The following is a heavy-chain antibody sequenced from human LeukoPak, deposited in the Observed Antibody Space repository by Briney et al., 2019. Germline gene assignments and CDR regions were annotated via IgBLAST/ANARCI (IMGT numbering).Heavy chain of an antibody. CDR3: ARAPLSPSYNWFDP. V-gene: IGHV4-30-4*01. D-gene: IGHD3-16*01. Sequence: SETLSLTCTVSGGSISSGDYYWIWIRQPPGKGLEWIGYIYYSGSTYYNPSLKSRVTISVDTSKNQFSLKLSSVTAADTAVYYCARAPLSPSYNWFDPWGQGTLVTVSS. CDR1: GGSISSGDYY. J-gene: IGHJ5*02. CDR2: IYYSGST.